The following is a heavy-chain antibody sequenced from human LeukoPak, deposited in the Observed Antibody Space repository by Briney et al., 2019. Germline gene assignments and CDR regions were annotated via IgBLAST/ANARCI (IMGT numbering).Heavy chain of an antibody. CDR1: GFTFSGYW. V-gene: IGHV3-7*03. CDR2: VTQDGSEK. Sequence: GGSLRLSCAASGFTFSGYWVSWVRQAPGKGLEWVATVTQDGSEKYYEDSVKGRFTISRDNAKSSLFLQMNSLRAEDTAVYYCARLGCVRACPHGALNWWGQGTLVTVSS. D-gene: IGHD3/OR15-3a*01. CDR3: ARLGCVRACPHGALNW. J-gene: IGHJ4*02.